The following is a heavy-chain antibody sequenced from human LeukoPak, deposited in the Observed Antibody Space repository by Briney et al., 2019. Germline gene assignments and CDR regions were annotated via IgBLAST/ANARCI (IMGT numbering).Heavy chain of an antibody. Sequence: PGGSLRLSCAASGCTFNAYYMSWIRQAPGKGLEWISDISSSSSYTNYADSVKGRFTISRDNAKNSVYLQMNSLRAEDTAVYYCAREQKSIGSYFNYWGQGTLVTVSS. V-gene: IGHV3-11*05. J-gene: IGHJ4*02. CDR1: GCTFNAYY. CDR3: AREQKSIGSYFNY. D-gene: IGHD1-26*01. CDR2: ISSSSSYT.